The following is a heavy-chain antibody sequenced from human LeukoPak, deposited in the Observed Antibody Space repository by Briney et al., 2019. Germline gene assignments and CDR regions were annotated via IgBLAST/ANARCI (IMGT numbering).Heavy chain of an antibody. V-gene: IGHV3-23*01. Sequence: GGSLRLSCAASGFTFRSYAMNWVRQAPGKGLEWVSGISGAGDYTYYADSVKGRFTISRDNSKNTLYLQMNSLRAEDTAVYYCAKPIVDYYDSGSYFPFDYWGQGTLVTVSS. J-gene: IGHJ4*02. D-gene: IGHD3-10*01. CDR2: ISGAGDYT. CDR3: AKPIVDYYDSGSYFPFDY. CDR1: GFTFRSYA.